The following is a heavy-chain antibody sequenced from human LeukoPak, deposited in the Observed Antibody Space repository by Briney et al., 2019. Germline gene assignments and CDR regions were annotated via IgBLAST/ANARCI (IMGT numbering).Heavy chain of an antibody. CDR1: GGTFSSYA. V-gene: IGHV1-69*05. CDR3: ARSYYYDSSGYPHLDY. D-gene: IGHD3-22*01. CDR2: IIPIVGTA. Sequence: ASVKVSCKASGGTFSSYAISWVRQAPGQGLEWMGGIIPIVGTANYAQTFQGRATITTDESTSTAYMELSSLRAEDTAVYYCARSYYYDSSGYPHLDYWGQGTLVTVSS. J-gene: IGHJ4*02.